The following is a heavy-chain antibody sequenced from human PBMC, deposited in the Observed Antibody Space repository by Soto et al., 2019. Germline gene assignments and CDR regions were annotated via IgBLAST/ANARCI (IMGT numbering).Heavy chain of an antibody. CDR2: IVHSGGT. CDR3: AIGGGFRSDGTGCFADY. J-gene: IGHJ4*02. Sequence: SETLSLTCAVSGYSINSRDYWGWIRRAPGEELEWMGGIVHSGGTSYNPSHQSRGTMSVETSRNQLALILRYLTAADTAVYSFAIGGGFRSDGTGCFADYWCQGTRVTV. CDR1: GYSINSRDY. D-gene: IGHD3-22*01. V-gene: IGHV4-38-2*01.